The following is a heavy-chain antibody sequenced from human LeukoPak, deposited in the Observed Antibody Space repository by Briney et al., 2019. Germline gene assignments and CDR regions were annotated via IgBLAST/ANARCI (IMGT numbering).Heavy chain of an antibody. CDR2: ISPYNGNT. Sequence: GASVKVSCKASGYTFTSSGISWVRQAPGQGLEWMGWISPYNGNTNYTQKLQGRVTMTTDTSTSTAYMELRSLRSDDTAVYYCAREGGVGATTSWFDPWGQGTLVIVSS. D-gene: IGHD1-26*01. V-gene: IGHV1-18*01. CDR1: GYTFTSSG. J-gene: IGHJ5*02. CDR3: AREGGVGATTSWFDP.